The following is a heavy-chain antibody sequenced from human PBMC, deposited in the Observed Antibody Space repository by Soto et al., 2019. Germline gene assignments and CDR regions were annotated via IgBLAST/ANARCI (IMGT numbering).Heavy chain of an antibody. CDR3: ARDFREDTAMAAGSYYYYGMDV. CDR2: IIPIFGTA. CDR1: GGTFSSYA. J-gene: IGHJ6*02. Sequence: SVKVSCKASGGTFSSYAISWVRQAPGQGLEWMGGIIPIFGTANYAQKFQGRVTITADESTSTAYIELSSLRSEDTAVYYCARDFREDTAMAAGSYYYYGMDVWGQGTTVTVSS. D-gene: IGHD5-18*01. V-gene: IGHV1-69*13.